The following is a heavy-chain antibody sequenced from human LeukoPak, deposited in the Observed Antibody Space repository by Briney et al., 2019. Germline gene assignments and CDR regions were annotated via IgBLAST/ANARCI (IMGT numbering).Heavy chain of an antibody. V-gene: IGHV3-7*04. CDR2: ISQDGSEK. J-gene: IGHJ5*02. CDR3: ARYYYGTGSYSRARFDP. CDR1: GFNFGDYW. Sequence: PGGPLRLSCTASGFNFGDYWMSWVRQGPGKGLEWVANISQDGSEKSYVDSVKGRFTISRDNAKNSLYLQMNSLRVEDTAVYYCARYYYGTGSYSRARFDPWGQGTQVTVSS. D-gene: IGHD3-10*01.